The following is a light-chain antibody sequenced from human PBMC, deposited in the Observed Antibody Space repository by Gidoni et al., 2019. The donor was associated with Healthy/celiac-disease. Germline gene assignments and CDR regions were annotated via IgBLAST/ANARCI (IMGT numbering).Light chain of an antibody. CDR3: QQLNSDPRT. J-gene: IGKJ4*01. CDR2: AAS. V-gene: IGKV1-9*01. Sequence: DIQLTQSPSFLSASVGDRVTITCRASQCISSYLACYQQKPGKALKLLIYAASTLQSGVPSRFRGSGSGTEFTLTFSSLQPEDFATYYCQQLNSDPRTFGGGTKVEIK. CDR1: QCISSY.